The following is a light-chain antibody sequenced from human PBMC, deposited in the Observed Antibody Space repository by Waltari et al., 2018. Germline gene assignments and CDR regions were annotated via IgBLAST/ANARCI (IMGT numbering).Light chain of an antibody. Sequence: IVWTQSPGTRSLSRGERATLSCRASQTVSSDYVARYQQKPGRAPRLLIYEASIRAPGIPDRFSGSGSVTDFTLTISRLAPEDSAIYYCQQYGSSPWRSTFGQGTKLEI. CDR3: QQYGSSPWRST. CDR2: EAS. V-gene: IGKV3-20*01. J-gene: IGKJ2*01. CDR1: QTVSSDY.